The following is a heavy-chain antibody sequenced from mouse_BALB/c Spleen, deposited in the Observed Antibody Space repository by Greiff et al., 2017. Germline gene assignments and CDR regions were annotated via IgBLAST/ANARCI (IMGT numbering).Heavy chain of an antibody. J-gene: IGHJ4*01. V-gene: IGHV5-17*02. CDR3: ARYWDDYAMDY. CDR1: GFTFSSFG. Sequence: EVQRVESGGGLVQPGGSRKLSCAASGFTFSSFGMHWVRQAPEKGLEWVAYISSGSSTIYYADTVKGRFTISRDNPKNTLFLQMTSLRSEDTAMYYCARYWDDYAMDYWGQGTSVTVSS. CDR2: ISSGSSTI. D-gene: IGHD4-1*01.